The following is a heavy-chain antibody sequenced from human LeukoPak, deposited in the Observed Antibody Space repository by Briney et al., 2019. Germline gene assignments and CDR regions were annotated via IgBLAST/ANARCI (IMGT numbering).Heavy chain of an antibody. CDR2: INPNSGGT. D-gene: IGHD3-22*01. CDR3: ARGYYYDSTTLYFDY. Sequence: ASVKVSCKASGYTFTGYYMHWVRQAPGQGLEWMGWINPNSGGTNYAQKFQGRVTMTRDTSISTAYMELSRLRSDDTAVYYCARGYYYDSTTLYFDYWGRGTLVTVSS. J-gene: IGHJ4*02. V-gene: IGHV1-2*02. CDR1: GYTFTGYY.